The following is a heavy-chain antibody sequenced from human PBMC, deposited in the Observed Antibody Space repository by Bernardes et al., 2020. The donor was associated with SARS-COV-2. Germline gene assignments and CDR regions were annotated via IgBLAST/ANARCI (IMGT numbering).Heavy chain of an antibody. V-gene: IGHV2-5*02. CDR1: GFSLSTSGVG. Sequence: SGPTLVKPTQTLTLTCTISGFSLSTSGVGVGWIRQPPGKALEWLALIYWDDDKRYSPSLKSRLTITKDTSKNQVVLTMTNMDPVDTATYYCAHSFYSTIFGVVIRGGAEFDYWGQGTLVTVSS. D-gene: IGHD3-3*01. CDR2: IYWDDDK. CDR3: AHSFYSTIFGVVIRGGAEFDY. J-gene: IGHJ4*02.